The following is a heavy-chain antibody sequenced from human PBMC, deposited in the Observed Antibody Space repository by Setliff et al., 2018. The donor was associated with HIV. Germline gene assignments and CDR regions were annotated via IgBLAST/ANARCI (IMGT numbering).Heavy chain of an antibody. V-gene: IGHV4-34*01. Sequence: SETLSLTCGVFRGPFSGYFWSWIRQSPGRGLEWIGEINFSGTTNYNPSLKSRVTISIDTSKEWFSLKLNSVTAADTAVYYCAKSVDTTMDDYYYVDIWGTGTTVTVSS. CDR3: AKSVDTTMDDYYYVDI. D-gene: IGHD5-18*01. CDR1: RGPFSGYF. CDR2: INFSGTT. J-gene: IGHJ6*03.